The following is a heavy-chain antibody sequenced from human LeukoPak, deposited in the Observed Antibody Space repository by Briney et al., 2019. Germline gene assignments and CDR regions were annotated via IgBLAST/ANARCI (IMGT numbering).Heavy chain of an antibody. CDR1: GYTFTIYD. J-gene: IGHJ4*02. CDR3: TSQGGDYYNY. CDR2: MHPNSGNT. Sequence: ASVKVSCKASGYTFTIYDINGVCQATGQGLECMGWMHPNSGNTGYAQKFQGRVTMTRNPSISTAYMELSSLRSEDTAVYYCTSQGGDYYNYWGQGTLVTVSS. D-gene: IGHD4-17*01. V-gene: IGHV1-8*01.